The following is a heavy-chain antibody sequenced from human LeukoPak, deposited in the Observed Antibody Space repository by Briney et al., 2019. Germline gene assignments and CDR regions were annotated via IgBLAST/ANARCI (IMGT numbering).Heavy chain of an antibody. Sequence: GRSLRLSCAASGFTFSSYAMHWVRQAPGKGLEWVAVISYDGSNKYYAVSVKGRFTISRDNSKNTLYLQMNSLRAEDTAVYYCARNKVPRYFDWLLPHYGMDVWGQGTTVTVSS. CDR2: ISYDGSNK. V-gene: IGHV3-30-3*01. CDR3: ARNKVPRYFDWLLPHYGMDV. J-gene: IGHJ6*02. D-gene: IGHD3-9*01. CDR1: GFTFSSYA.